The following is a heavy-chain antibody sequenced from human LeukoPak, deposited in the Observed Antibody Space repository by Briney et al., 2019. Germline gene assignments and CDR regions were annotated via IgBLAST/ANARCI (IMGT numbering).Heavy chain of an antibody. Sequence: SGPTLVKPTQTLTLTCTFSGFSLSASGVGVGWIRQPPGKALEWLALIYWHGDQRYSPSLQTRLAIAKDTSKNQVVLTLTNVDPVDTATYYCIHQHNLAAADTWGQGIPVTVSS. CDR3: IHQHNLAAADT. D-gene: IGHD6-13*01. CDR2: IYWHGDQ. V-gene: IGHV2-5*01. J-gene: IGHJ4*02. CDR1: GFSLSASGVG.